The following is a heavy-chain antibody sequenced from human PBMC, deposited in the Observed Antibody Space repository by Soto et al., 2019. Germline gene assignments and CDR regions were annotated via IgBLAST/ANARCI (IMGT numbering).Heavy chain of an antibody. CDR3: TTDSFGSWDIAFYYYCYFMAV. V-gene: IGHV3-15*01. Sequence: GGSLRLSCAASGFTFSNAWMSWVRQAPGKGLEWVGRIKSKTDGGTTDYAAPVKGRFTISRDDSKNTLYLQMNSLKTEDTAVYYCTTDSFGSWDIAFYYYCYFMAVWGKGTTVTVSS. CDR1: GFTFSNAW. D-gene: IGHD5-12*01. J-gene: IGHJ6*03. CDR2: IKSKTDGGTT.